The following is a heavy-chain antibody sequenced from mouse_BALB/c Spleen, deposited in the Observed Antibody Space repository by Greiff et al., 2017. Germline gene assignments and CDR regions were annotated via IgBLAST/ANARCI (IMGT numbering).Heavy chain of an antibody. CDR1: GFSLTSYG. D-gene: IGHD3-3*01. Sequence: VQLKESGPGLVAPSQSLSISCTASGFSLTSYGVHWVRQPPGKGLEWLGVIWAGGSTNYNSALMSRLSISKDNSKSQVFLKMNSLQTDDTAMDYCDRVGDVGYLDDWGEGTTVTVSS. CDR3: DRVGDVGYLDD. J-gene: IGHJ1*01. CDR2: IWAGGST. V-gene: IGHV2-9*02.